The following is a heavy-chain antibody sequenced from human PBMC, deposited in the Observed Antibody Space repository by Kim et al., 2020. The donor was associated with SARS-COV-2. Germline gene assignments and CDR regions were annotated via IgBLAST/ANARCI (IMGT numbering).Heavy chain of an antibody. J-gene: IGHJ3*02. Sequence: AQKLQGRVTMTTDTSTSTAYMELRSLRSDDTAVYYCARERYSSSDDAFDIWGQGTMVTVSS. CDR3: ARERYSSSDDAFDI. D-gene: IGHD6-6*01. V-gene: IGHV1-18*01.